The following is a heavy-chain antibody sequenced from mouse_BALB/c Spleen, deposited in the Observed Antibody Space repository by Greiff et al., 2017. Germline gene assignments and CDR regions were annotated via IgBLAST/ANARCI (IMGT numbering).Heavy chain of an antibody. J-gene: IGHJ1*01. CDR2: INPSNGRT. V-gene: IGHV1S81*02. Sequence: QSCKASGYTFTSYWMHWVKQRPGQGLEWIGEINPSNGRTNYNEKFKSKATLTVDKSSSTAYMQLSSLTSEDSAVYYCAHITTVVDWYFDVWGAGTTVTVSS. CDR3: AHITTVVDWYFDV. CDR1: GYTFTSYW. D-gene: IGHD1-1*01.